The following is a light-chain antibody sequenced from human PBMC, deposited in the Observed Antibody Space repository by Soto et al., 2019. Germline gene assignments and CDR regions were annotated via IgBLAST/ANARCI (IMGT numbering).Light chain of an antibody. Sequence: QSVLTQPASVSGSPGQSITISCTGTSSDVGGYNYVSWYQQHPGKAPKLMIYDVSNRPSGVSNRFSGSKSGNTASLTISGLQAEDEADYYCSSYTSSSALFGTGTKSPP. CDR2: DVS. V-gene: IGLV2-14*01. CDR3: SSYTSSSAL. CDR1: SSDVGGYNY. J-gene: IGLJ1*01.